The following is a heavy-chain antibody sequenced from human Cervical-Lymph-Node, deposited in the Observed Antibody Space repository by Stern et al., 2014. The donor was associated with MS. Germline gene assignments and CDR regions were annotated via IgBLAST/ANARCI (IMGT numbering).Heavy chain of an antibody. J-gene: IGHJ5*02. CDR2: ISTSSIYI. V-gene: IGHV3-21*01. CDR3: ARDGSPYNGYDSNWFDP. D-gene: IGHD5-12*01. Sequence: EVQLVESGGGLVEPGESLTLSCAASGFTFSSYNMNWVRQAPGKGLEWVSSISTSSIYIYYADSVKGRFTISRDNARKFLYLQVSSLRPEDTAVYYCARDGSPYNGYDSNWFDPWGQGTLVTVSS. CDR1: GFTFSSYN.